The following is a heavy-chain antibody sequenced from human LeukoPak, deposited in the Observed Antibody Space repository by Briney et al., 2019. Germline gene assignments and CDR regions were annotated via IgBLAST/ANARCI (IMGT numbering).Heavy chain of an antibody. CDR1: GFTFSSYS. CDR2: ISSSSSTI. D-gene: IGHD6-13*01. CDR3: ARTVVPGDRGSSWEAFDI. V-gene: IGHV3-48*01. J-gene: IGHJ3*02. Sequence: PGGSLRLSCAASGFTFSSYSMNWVRQAPGKGLEWVSYISSSSSTIYYADSVKGRFTISRDNAKNSLYLQINSLRAEDTAVYYCARTVVPGDRGSSWEAFDIWGQGTMVTVSS.